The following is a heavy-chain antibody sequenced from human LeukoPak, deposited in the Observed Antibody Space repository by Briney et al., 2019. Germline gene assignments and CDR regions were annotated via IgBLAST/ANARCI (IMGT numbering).Heavy chain of an antibody. D-gene: IGHD3-16*01. CDR3: ARYGLIRGFEY. CDR1: GGSISSYY. Sequence: SETLSLTCTVSGGSISSYYWSWIRQPPGKELEWVGYIYYSGSTNYSPSLKSRVTISVDTSKNQFSLKLSSVTAADTAVYYCARYGLIRGFEYWGQGTLVTVSS. CDR2: IYYSGST. V-gene: IGHV4-59*01. J-gene: IGHJ4*02.